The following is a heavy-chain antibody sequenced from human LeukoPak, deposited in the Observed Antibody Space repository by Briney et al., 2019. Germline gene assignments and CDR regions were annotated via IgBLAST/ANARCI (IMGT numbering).Heavy chain of an antibody. CDR1: GYTFTGYY. V-gene: IGHV1-2*02. Sequence: ASVKVSCKASGYTFTGYYMHWVRQAPGQGLEWMGWINPNSGGTNYAQKFRGRVTMTRDTSISTAYMELNSLRAEDTAVYYCAKQGRDWLRDYYYYMDVWGKGTTVT. D-gene: IGHD3-9*01. J-gene: IGHJ6*03. CDR2: INPNSGGT. CDR3: AKQGRDWLRDYYYYMDV.